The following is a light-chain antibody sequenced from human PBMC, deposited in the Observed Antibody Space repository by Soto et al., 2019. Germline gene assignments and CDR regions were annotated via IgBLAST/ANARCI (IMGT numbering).Light chain of an antibody. Sequence: IQLTQSPSSLSASVGDRVTITCRASQGISSFLAWYQQKPGKAPKLLIYGASTLQSGVPSRFSGSGSGTDFTLTIGSLPPEDFATYYCHQLNSFPIPFGPGTKVDIK. CDR1: QGISSF. J-gene: IGKJ3*01. CDR3: HQLNSFPIP. V-gene: IGKV1-9*01. CDR2: GAS.